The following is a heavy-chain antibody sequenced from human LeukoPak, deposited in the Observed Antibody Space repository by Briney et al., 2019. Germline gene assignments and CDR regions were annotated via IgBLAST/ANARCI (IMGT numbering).Heavy chain of an antibody. V-gene: IGHV1-2*02. Sequence: ASVKVSCKASGYTFTGYYMHWVRQAPGQGLEWMGWINPNSGGTNYAQKFQGRVTMTRDTSISTAYMELSRLRSDDTAVYYCAREDLGFLEWLPGFDPWGQGTLVTVSS. CDR2: INPNSGGT. CDR1: GYTFTGYY. J-gene: IGHJ5*02. D-gene: IGHD3-3*01. CDR3: AREDLGFLEWLPGFDP.